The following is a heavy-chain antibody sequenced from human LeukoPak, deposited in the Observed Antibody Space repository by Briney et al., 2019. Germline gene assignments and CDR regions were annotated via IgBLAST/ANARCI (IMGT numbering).Heavy chain of an antibody. CDR2: IIPIFGTA. CDR1: GGTFSSYA. D-gene: IGHD5-18*01. Sequence: SSVKVSCKASGGTFSSYAISWVRQAPGQGLEWMGGIIPIFGTANYAKKFQGRVTITADESTSTAYMELSSLRSEDTAVYYCARDSGIGYSYGYFDYWGQGTLVTVSS. CDR3: ARDSGIGYSYGYFDY. V-gene: IGHV1-69*01. J-gene: IGHJ4*02.